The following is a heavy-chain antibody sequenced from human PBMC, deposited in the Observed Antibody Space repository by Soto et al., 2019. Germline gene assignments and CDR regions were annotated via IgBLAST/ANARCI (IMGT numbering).Heavy chain of an antibody. D-gene: IGHD2-15*01. CDR2: IGTAGDT. V-gene: IGHV3-13*01. CDR1: GFTFSGFD. Sequence: GGSLRLSCEASGFTFSGFDMHRVRQPTGKGLKWVSTIGTAGDTYYAVSVKGRFTISRDNAKNSLSLQMNSLRAGDTAVYFCARGQEVGAHFFDSWGQGTQVTVSS. J-gene: IGHJ4*02. CDR3: ARGQEVGAHFFDS.